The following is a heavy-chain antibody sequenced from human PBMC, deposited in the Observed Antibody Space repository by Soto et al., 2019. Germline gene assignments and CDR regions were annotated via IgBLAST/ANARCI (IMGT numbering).Heavy chain of an antibody. CDR1: GGTFSSYA. CDR2: IIPIFGTA. V-gene: IGHV1-69*12. Sequence: QVQLVQSGAEVKKPGSSVKVSCKASGGTFSSYAISWVRQAPGQGLEWMGGIIPIFGTANYAQKFQGRVTITADESTSTACMDLSSLRSEDTAVYYCARHPVSGSYAYYYGMDVWGQGTTVTVSS. CDR3: ARHPVSGSYAYYYGMDV. J-gene: IGHJ6*02. D-gene: IGHD1-26*01.